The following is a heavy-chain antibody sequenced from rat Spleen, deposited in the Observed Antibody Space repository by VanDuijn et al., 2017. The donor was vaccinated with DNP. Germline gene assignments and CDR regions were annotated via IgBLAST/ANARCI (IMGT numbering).Heavy chain of an antibody. CDR3: ARGTMMVVTPFAY. CDR1: GFTFSDYY. J-gene: IGHJ3*01. D-gene: IGHD1-12*02. Sequence: EVQLVESDGGLVQPGGSLKLSCAASGFTFSDYYMAWVRQAPAKGLEWVATISYDGDTTYYPDSVKGRFTISRDNAKNTLYLQMDSLRSEDTATYYCARGTMMVVTPFAYWGQGTPVTVSS. CDR2: ISYDGDTT. V-gene: IGHV5-29*01.